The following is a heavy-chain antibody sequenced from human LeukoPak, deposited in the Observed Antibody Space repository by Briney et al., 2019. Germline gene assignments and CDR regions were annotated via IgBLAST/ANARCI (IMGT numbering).Heavy chain of an antibody. J-gene: IGHJ4*02. V-gene: IGHV3-23*01. D-gene: IGHD3-22*01. CDR2: ICGSGGST. CDR1: GFTFSSYG. Sequence: PGGSLRLSCAASGFTFSSYGMSWVRQAPGKGLEWVSAICGSGGSTYYADSVKGRFTISRDNSKNTLYLQMNSLRAEDTAVYYCAKGKAYYYDSSGHRYFDYWGQGTLVTVSS. CDR3: AKGKAYYYDSSGHRYFDY.